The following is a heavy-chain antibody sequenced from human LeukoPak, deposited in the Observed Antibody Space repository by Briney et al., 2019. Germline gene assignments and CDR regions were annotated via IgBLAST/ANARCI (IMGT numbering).Heavy chain of an antibody. CDR3: ARAGHEALY. J-gene: IGHJ4*02. V-gene: IGHV1-46*01. CDR2: INPSGGST. Sequence: ASVKASCKAFGHTLTSFYMHCVRHADKQGIEWMGIINPSGGSTSYAQKFQGRGTMTRDMCTSTVYIELSSLRSEDTAVYYCARAGHEALYWGQGTLGTVS. CDR1: GHTLTSFY.